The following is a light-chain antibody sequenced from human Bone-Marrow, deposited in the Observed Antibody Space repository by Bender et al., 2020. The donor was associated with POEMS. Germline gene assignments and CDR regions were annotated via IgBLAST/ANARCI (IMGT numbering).Light chain of an antibody. CDR2: GYN. Sequence: QSVLTQPPSVSGAPGQRVTISCTGSSSNTGSGYDINWYQHLPGTAPKLLIYGYNNRPSGVPDRFSGSKSGTSASLAITGLQAEDEAHYYCCSYIRSDSIIFGSGTKVTVL. CDR1: SSNTGSGYD. J-gene: IGLJ1*01. V-gene: IGLV1-40*01. CDR3: CSYIRSDSII.